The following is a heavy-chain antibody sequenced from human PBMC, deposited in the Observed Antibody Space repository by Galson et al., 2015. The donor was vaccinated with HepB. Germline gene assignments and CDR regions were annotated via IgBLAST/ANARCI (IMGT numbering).Heavy chain of an antibody. V-gene: IGHV1-18*04. Sequence: SVKVSCKASGYTFTSNGISWVRQTPRQGLEWLGWISAYGGNTKYAQKYQGRITLTRDTSTSTAYMELRSRRSDDTAVYYCARDRDYPFDYWGHGTLVTVSS. CDR3: ARDRDYPFDY. CDR2: ISAYGGNT. CDR1: GYTFTSNG. J-gene: IGHJ4*01. D-gene: IGHD4/OR15-4a*01.